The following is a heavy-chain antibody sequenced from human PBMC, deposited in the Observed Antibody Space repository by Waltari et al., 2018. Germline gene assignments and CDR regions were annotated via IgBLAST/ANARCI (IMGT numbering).Heavy chain of an antibody. V-gene: IGHV3-23*01. J-gene: IGHJ5*02. D-gene: IGHD2-15*01. Sequence: EVQLLESGGGLVQPGGSLRLSCAASGFTFSSYAMSWVRQAPGKGLEWVSTISSSGGSTYYADSVKGRFTISRDNSKNTLYLQMNSLRAEDTAVYYCAKAPCSGGSCYPFIWFDPWGQGTLVTVSS. CDR1: GFTFSSYA. CDR2: ISSSGGST. CDR3: AKAPCSGGSCYPFIWFDP.